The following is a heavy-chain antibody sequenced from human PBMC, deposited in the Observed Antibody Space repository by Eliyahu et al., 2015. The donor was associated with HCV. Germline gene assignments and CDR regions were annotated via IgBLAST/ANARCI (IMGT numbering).Heavy chain of an antibody. D-gene: IGHD1-26*01. CDR1: GGSINSSSYY. Sequence: QLQLQESGPGLVKPSETLSLTCTVSGGSINSSSYYWGWIRQPPGKGLXWIGXIYXXGXXXYNPSLKSRVTISVXTSKNQFXLKLSSVTAADTAVYYCARLRAGRAPDYWGQGTLVTVSS. V-gene: IGHV4-39*01. CDR2: IYXXGXX. CDR3: ARLRAGRAPDY. J-gene: IGHJ4*02.